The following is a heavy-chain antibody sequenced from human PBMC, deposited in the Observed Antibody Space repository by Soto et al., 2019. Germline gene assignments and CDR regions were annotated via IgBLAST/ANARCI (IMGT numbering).Heavy chain of an antibody. CDR1: GFTVSCNY. D-gene: IGHD4-17*01. CDR2: SYSGGST. J-gene: IGHJ6*03. CDR3: ARERFDCGDYGPREYYYMDV. V-gene: IGHV3-66*01. Sequence: GGALRLSCSASGFTVSCNYMSWVRQAPGKGLEWDSVSYSGGSTYYADSVKGRLTISRDNFKNTLYLQMNSLRAEDTAVYYCARERFDCGDYGPREYYYMDVWGKGTTVTVSS.